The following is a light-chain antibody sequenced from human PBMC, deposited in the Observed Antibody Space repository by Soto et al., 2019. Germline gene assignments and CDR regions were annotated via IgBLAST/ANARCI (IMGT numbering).Light chain of an antibody. Sequence: QSAPTQPPSASGSLGQSVTISCSGSSSNIGSNTVNWYQQLPGTAPKLLIYSNNQRPSRVPDRFSGSKSGTSASLAISGLQSEDEADYYCAAWDDSLNGRVFGGGTKLTVL. J-gene: IGLJ3*02. CDR2: SNN. CDR1: SSNIGSNT. CDR3: AAWDDSLNGRV. V-gene: IGLV1-44*01.